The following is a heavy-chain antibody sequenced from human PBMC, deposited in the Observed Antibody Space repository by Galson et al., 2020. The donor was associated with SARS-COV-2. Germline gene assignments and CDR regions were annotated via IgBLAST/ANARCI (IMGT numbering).Heavy chain of an antibody. CDR3: ARGRYSSSWYYYYGMDV. CDR2: MNPNSGNT. V-gene: IGHV1-8*01. CDR1: GYTFTSYD. J-gene: IGHJ6*02. D-gene: IGHD6-13*01. Sequence: ASVKVSCKASGYTFTSYDINWVRQATGQGLEWMGWMNPNSGNTGYAQKFQGRVTMTRNTSISTAYMELSSLRSEDTAVYYCARGRYSSSWYYYYGMDVWGQGTTVTVSS.